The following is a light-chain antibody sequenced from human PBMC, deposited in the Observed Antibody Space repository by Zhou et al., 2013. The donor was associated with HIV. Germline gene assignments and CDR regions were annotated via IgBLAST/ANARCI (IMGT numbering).Light chain of an antibody. CDR3: QQYNGYSPRT. J-gene: IGKJ1*01. V-gene: IGKV1-5*03. CDR2: KAS. CDR1: QSISSW. Sequence: DIQMTQSPSTLSASVGDRVTITCRASQSISSWLAWYQQKPGKAPKLLIYKASSLESGVPSRFSGSGSGTEFTLTISSLQPDDFATYYCQQYNGYSPRTFGQ.